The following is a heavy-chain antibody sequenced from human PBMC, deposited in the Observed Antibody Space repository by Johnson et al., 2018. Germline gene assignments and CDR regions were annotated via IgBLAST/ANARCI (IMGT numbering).Heavy chain of an antibody. Sequence: VQLLESGGGVVLPGRSLRLSCAASGFSFSSYAMHWVRQAPGKGLEWVAVISSDGSNNNYADSVKGRFTISRDKSKKMFYLQMNSLRVEDTAGYYCGKDMGIIGHCRGVSCYVESDYFDYGGQGALVTVSS. V-gene: IGHV3-30*18. D-gene: IGHD2-15*01. CDR2: ISSDGSNN. J-gene: IGHJ4*02. CDR3: GKDMGIIGHCRGVSCYVESDYFDY. CDR1: GFSFSSYA.